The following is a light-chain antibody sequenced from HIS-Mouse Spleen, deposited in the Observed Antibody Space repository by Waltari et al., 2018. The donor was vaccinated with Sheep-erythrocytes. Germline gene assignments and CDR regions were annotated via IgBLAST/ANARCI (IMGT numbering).Light chain of an antibody. V-gene: IGKV3-11*01. CDR3: QQRSNWLT. Sequence: IVLTQSPATLSLSPGERATLSCRASQSVSSYLAWYQQKPGQAPRPLIYDASSRATGIPARFSGSGSGTDFTLTISSLEPEDFAVYYCQQRSNWLTFGGGTKVEIK. J-gene: IGKJ4*01. CDR1: QSVSSY. CDR2: DAS.